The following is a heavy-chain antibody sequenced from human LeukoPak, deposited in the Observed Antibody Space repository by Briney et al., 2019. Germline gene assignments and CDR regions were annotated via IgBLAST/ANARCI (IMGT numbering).Heavy chain of an antibody. J-gene: IGHJ4*02. D-gene: IGHD6-13*01. CDR1: GFTFSSYA. Sequence: GGSLRLSCAASGFTFSSYAMSWVRQAPGKGLEWVSTLSGSGYSTYYADSVKGRFTISRDNSKNTLFLQMNSLRAEDTAVYYCAKATYSSSWNLYFDCWGQGTLVTVSS. CDR3: AKATYSSSWNLYFDC. V-gene: IGHV3-23*01. CDR2: LSGSGYST.